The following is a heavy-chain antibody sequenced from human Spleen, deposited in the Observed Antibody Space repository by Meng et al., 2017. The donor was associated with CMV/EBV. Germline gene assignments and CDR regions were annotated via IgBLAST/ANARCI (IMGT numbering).Heavy chain of an antibody. CDR1: GFTFSDYY. CDR3: ARGELGSAYGAFDI. J-gene: IGHJ3*02. CDR2: ISSSSSYI. D-gene: IGHD1-26*01. Sequence: GGSLRLSCAASGFTFSDYYMSWIRQAPGKGLEWVSSISSSSSYIYYADSVKGRFTISRDNAKNSLYLQMNSLRAEDTAVYYCARGELGSAYGAFDIWGQGTMVTVSS. V-gene: IGHV3-11*06.